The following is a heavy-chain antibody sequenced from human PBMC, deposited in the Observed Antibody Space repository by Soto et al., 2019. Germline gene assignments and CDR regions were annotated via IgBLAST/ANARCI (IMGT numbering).Heavy chain of an antibody. D-gene: IGHD3-22*01. CDR2: IYYSGST. CDR3: ARVSYYDSSGYYSPHGFDY. CDR1: GSSISSYY. Sequence: SETLSLTCTVSGSSISSYYWSWIRQPPGKGLEWIGYIYYSGSTNYNPSLKSRVTISVDTSKNQFSLKLSSVTAADTAVYYCARVSYYDSSGYYSPHGFDYWGQGTLVTVSS. V-gene: IGHV4-59*01. J-gene: IGHJ4*02.